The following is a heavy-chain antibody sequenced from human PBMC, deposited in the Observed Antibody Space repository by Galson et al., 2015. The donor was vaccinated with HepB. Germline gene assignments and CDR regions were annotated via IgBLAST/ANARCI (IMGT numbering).Heavy chain of an antibody. J-gene: IGHJ4*02. CDR2: IYGADTA. D-gene: IGHD4-11*01. CDR1: GFTVSTDY. Sequence: SLRLSCAGSGFTVSTDYMSWVRQAPGKGLEWVSTIYGADTAHYADSVKGRFTISRDTFQNTLYLQMNSLTVEDTAVYFCARDSHSKERAGHWGRGTLVTVSS. V-gene: IGHV3-53*01. CDR3: ARDSHSKERAGH.